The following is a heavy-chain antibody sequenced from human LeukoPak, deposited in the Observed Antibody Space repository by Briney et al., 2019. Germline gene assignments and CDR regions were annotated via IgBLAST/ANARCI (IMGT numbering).Heavy chain of an antibody. Sequence: GGSLRLSCAASGFTFSSYGMTWVRQAPGKGLEWVSYISSSSSTIYYADSVKGRFTISRDNAKNSLYLQLNSLRAEDTAVYYCAKDLIMYYYGSGSDYWGQGTLVTVSS. CDR3: AKDLIMYYYGSGSDY. CDR1: GFTFSSYG. CDR2: ISSSSSTI. V-gene: IGHV3-48*01. J-gene: IGHJ4*02. D-gene: IGHD3-10*01.